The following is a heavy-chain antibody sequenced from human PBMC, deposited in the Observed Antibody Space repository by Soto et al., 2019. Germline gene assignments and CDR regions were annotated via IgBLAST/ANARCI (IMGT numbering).Heavy chain of an antibody. V-gene: IGHV4-30-2*01. J-gene: IGHJ5*02. D-gene: IGHD6-19*01. CDR1: GGSINSGRSS. CDR2: ISHSGST. Sequence: QLQLLESGSGLVKPSQTLSLTCSVSGGSINSGRSSWNWIRQPPGQGLEWIAYISHSGSTYYTPSLKSRVTSAVDGSKNQFSMKLTALTAADTAVYYCVRESTPAGPSWCDTGGAGILVTVSS. CDR3: VRESTPAGPSWCDT.